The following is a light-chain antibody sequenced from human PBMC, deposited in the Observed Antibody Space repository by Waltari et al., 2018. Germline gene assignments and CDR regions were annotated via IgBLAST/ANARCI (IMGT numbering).Light chain of an antibody. CDR3: CSFAGYGIYV. CDR1: ADNVVVLYL. J-gene: IGLJ1*01. CDR2: DIT. Sequence: QSALTQPASVSGSLGQSISISCSATADNVVVLYLVSWYQRHPGRAPRLLIYDITQRPSGISDRFSGSKSGKTASLTISGLQAEDEADYYCCSFAGYGIYVFGSGTHVTVL. V-gene: IGLV2-23*02.